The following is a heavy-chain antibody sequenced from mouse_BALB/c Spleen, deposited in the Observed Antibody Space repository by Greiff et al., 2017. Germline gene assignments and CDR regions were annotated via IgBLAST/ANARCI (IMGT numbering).Heavy chain of an antibody. V-gene: IGHV5-6-4*01. CDR3: TRYFHAMDY. CDR2: ISSGGSYT. CDR1: GFTFSSYT. Sequence: EVQLVESGGGLVKPGGSLKLSCAASGFTFSSYTMSWVRQTPEKRLEWVATISSGGSYTYYPDSVKGRFTISRDNAKNTLYLQMSSLKSEDTAMYYCTRYFHAMDYWGQGTSVTVSS. J-gene: IGHJ4*01.